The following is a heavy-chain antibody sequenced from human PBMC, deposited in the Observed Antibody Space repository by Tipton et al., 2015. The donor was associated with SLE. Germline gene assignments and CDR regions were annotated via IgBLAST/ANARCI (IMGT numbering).Heavy chain of an antibody. V-gene: IGHV3-30*02. Sequence: GSLRLSCAASGFTFSSYGMHWVRQAPGKGLEWVAFIRYDGSNKYYADSVKGRFTISRDNSKNTLYLQMNSLRAEDTAVYYCAKDSSYDSSGYYPDYFDYWGQGTLVTVSS. J-gene: IGHJ4*02. D-gene: IGHD3-22*01. CDR2: IRYDGSNK. CDR3: AKDSSYDSSGYYPDYFDY. CDR1: GFTFSSYG.